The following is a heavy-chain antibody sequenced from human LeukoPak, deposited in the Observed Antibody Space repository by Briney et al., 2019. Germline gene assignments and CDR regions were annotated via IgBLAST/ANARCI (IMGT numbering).Heavy chain of an antibody. CDR2: ISYDGSDK. Sequence: AGGSLRLSCAASGFTFGSYSMNWVRQTPGKGLEWVAVISYDGSDKYYADSVRGRLTISRDNSKNTLYLQMNSLRAEDTAVYYCARAYNSGWYGDFDYWGQGTLVTVSS. D-gene: IGHD6-19*01. J-gene: IGHJ4*02. CDR3: ARAYNSGWYGDFDY. CDR1: GFTFGSYS. V-gene: IGHV3-30*03.